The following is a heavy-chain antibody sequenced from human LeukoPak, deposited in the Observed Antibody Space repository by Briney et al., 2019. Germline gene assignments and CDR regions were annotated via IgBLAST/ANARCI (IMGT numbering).Heavy chain of an antibody. CDR1: GFTFSSYW. J-gene: IGHJ3*02. V-gene: IGHV3-74*01. Sequence: PGGSLRLSCAASGFTFSSYWMHWVRQAPGKGLVWVSRINSDGSSTSYADSVKGRFTISRDNSKNTLYLQMNSLRAEDTAVYYCAKDHYEQQLVYDAFDIWGQGTMVTVSS. CDR3: AKDHYEQQLVYDAFDI. CDR2: INSDGSST. D-gene: IGHD6-13*01.